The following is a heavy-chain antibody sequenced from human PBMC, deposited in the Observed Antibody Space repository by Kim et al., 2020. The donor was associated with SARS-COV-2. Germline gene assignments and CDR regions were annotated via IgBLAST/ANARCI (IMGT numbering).Heavy chain of an antibody. CDR3: ARDSGSYYADWFDP. D-gene: IGHD1-26*01. Sequence: VDSVKGRFTITRDTAKNSRYLQMNSRRAEGTAVYYCARDSGSYYADWFDPWGQGTLVTVSS. J-gene: IGHJ5*02. V-gene: IGHV3-7*03.